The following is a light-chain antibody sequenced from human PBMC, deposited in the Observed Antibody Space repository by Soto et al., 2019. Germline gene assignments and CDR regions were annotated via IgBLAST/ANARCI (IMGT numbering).Light chain of an antibody. CDR3: SSYVTSNVVV. Sequence: QSALTQPPSASGSPGQSVTISCTGTRDDVGGYNYVSWFQQLPGKAPKLMIYEVYNRPTGVPARFSGSKSGNTASLTVSGLQAVDEAIYYCSSYVTSNVVVFGGGTKVTVL. CDR1: RDDVGGYNY. CDR2: EVY. V-gene: IGLV2-8*01. J-gene: IGLJ2*01.